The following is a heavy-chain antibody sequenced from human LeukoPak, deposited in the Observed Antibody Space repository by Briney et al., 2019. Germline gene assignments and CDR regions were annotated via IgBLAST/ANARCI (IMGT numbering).Heavy chain of an antibody. V-gene: IGHV3-48*03. CDR2: IGRSDGPI. CDR3: ARETGSTTSAEFEF. CDR1: GFPFSTFT. D-gene: IGHD6-6*01. Sequence: GGSLRLSCTASGFPFSTFTMNWVRQAPGKGLEWLSFIGRSDGPIYYADSVKGRFTISRDNAKNSLYLQMNSLTVEDTAVYYCARETGSTTSAEFEFWGQGTLVTVSS. J-gene: IGHJ4*02.